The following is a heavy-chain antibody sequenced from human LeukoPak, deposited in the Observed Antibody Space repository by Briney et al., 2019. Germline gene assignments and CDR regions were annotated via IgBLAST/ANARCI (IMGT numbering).Heavy chain of an antibody. Sequence: SETLSLTCAVYGGSFSGYYWSWMRQPPGKGMEWIGEINHSGSTKYNPSLKSGVTISVDTSKNQFSLKLSSVTAADTAVYYCARGGGRRRNWFDPWGQGTLVTVSS. CDR3: ARGGGRRRNWFDP. CDR1: GGSFSGYY. V-gene: IGHV4-34*01. J-gene: IGHJ5*02. CDR2: INHSGST. D-gene: IGHD1-26*01.